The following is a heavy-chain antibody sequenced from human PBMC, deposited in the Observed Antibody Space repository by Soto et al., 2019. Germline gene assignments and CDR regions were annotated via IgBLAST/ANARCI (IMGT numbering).Heavy chain of an antibody. CDR1: GGSISSYG. CDR3: ARGEYYYDSSGYYYVNWFDP. J-gene: IGHJ5*02. V-gene: IGHV4-59*01. Sequence: SETLSLTCTVSGGSISSYGWSWIRQPPGKGLEWIGYIYYSGSTNYNPSLKSRVTISVDTSKNQFSLKLSSVTAADTAVYYCARGEYYYDSSGYYYVNWFDPWGQGTLVTVSS. CDR2: IYYSGST. D-gene: IGHD3-22*01.